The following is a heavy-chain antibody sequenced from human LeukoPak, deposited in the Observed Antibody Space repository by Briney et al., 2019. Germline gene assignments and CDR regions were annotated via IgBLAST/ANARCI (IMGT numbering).Heavy chain of an antibody. Sequence: SVKVSCKASGGTFSSYAISWVRQAPGQGLEWMGGIIPIFGTANYAQKFQGRVTITTDESTSTAYMELSSLRSEDTAVYYCARLKSWNFSRDLRTTEYYFDYWGQGTLVTVSS. CDR1: GGTFSSYA. V-gene: IGHV1-69*05. CDR2: IIPIFGTA. CDR3: ARLKSWNFSRDLRTTEYYFDY. J-gene: IGHJ4*02. D-gene: IGHD1-7*01.